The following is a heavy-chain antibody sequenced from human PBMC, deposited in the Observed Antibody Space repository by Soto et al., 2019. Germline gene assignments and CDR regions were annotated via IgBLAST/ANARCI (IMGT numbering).Heavy chain of an antibody. J-gene: IGHJ5*02. Sequence: QVQMQESGPGLVKPSQTLYLTCSVSGGFIIDSGSFYWNWIRQHPGKGLEWIGYIYYSGSTYYNRSLKRRATISLDTSKNQFSLKLTSVTAADTAIYYCARGEVVASNWFDPWGQGTLVTVSS. CDR1: GGFIIDSGSFY. D-gene: IGHD2-15*01. V-gene: IGHV4-31*03. CDR2: IYYSGST. CDR3: ARGEVVASNWFDP.